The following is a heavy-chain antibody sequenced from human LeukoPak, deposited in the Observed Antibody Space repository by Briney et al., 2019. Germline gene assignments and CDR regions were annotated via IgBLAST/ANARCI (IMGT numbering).Heavy chain of an antibody. V-gene: IGHV4-34*01. CDR3: ARGEEYHDSSGYHLDY. Sequence: SETLSLTCAVYGGSFSGYYWSWIRQPPGKGLEWIGEINHSGRTNYNPSLKSRVTISVDTSKNQFSLKLSSVTAADTAVYYCARGEEYHDSSGYHLDYWGQGTLVTVSS. CDR2: INHSGRT. D-gene: IGHD3-22*01. J-gene: IGHJ4*02. CDR1: GGSFSGYY.